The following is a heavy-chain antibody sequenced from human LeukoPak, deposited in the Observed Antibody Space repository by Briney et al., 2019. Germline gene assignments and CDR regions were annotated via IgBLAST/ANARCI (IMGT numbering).Heavy chain of an antibody. J-gene: IGHJ6*02. CDR1: GGSISSGSYY. Sequence: SETLSLTCTVSGGSISSGSYYWSWIRQPPGKGLEWIGYIYYSGSTNYNPSLKSRVTISVDTSKNQFSLKLSSVTAADTAVYYCARGSGYSSSWYSYYYYYGMDVWGQGTTVTVSS. D-gene: IGHD6-13*01. CDR2: IYYSGST. V-gene: IGHV4-61*01. CDR3: ARGSGYSSSWYSYYYYYGMDV.